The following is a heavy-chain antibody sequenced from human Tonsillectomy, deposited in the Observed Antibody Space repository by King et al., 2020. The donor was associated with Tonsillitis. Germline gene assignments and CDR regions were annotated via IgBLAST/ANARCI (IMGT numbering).Heavy chain of an antibody. J-gene: IGHJ4*02. CDR1: GFTFSSYS. CDR2: ISSSSSYI. D-gene: IGHD3-22*01. CDR3: ARGTQLYDPIDY. V-gene: IGHV3-21*01. Sequence: VQLVESGGGLVKPGGSLRLSCAASGFTFSSYSMNWVRQAPGKGLEWVSSISSSSSYIYYADSVKGRFTISRDNAKNSLYLQMNSLRAEDTAVYYCARGTQLYDPIDYWGQGTLVTVSS.